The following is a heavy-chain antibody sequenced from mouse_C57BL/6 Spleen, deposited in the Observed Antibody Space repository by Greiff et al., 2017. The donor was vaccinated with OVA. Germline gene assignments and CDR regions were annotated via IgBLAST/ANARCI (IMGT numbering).Heavy chain of an antibody. J-gene: IGHJ3*01. CDR3: ARKRGVGYEGFAY. CDR1: GYTFTTYP. V-gene: IGHV1-47*01. D-gene: IGHD2-2*01. CDR2: FHPYNDDT. Sequence: QVQLQQSGAELVKPGASVKMSCKASGYTFTTYPIAWMQQNHGKSLEWIGNFHPYNDDTKYNDKFKGKATLTVEKSSSTVYLELSRLTSDDSAVYYCARKRGVGYEGFAYWGQGTLVTVSA.